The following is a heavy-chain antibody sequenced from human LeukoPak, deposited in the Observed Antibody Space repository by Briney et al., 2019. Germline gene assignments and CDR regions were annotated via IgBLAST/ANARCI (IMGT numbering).Heavy chain of an antibody. CDR3: ARVVGYSYGYDAFDI. D-gene: IGHD5-18*01. V-gene: IGHV4-39*07. CDR1: GVSISSSSYY. J-gene: IGHJ3*02. Sequence: SETLSLTCTVSGVSISSSSYYWAWIRQPPGKGLEWIGSIYYTGSTYYDPSLKSRVTISVDTSESQVSLHLSSVTAADTAVYYCARVVGYSYGYDAFDIWGQGTMVTVSS. CDR2: IYYTGST.